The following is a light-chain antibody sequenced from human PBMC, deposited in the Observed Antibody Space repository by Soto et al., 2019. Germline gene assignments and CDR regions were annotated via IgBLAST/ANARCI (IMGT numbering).Light chain of an antibody. CDR1: SSDVGGYKF. J-gene: IGLJ3*02. V-gene: IGLV2-14*01. Sequence: QSALTQPRSVSGSPGQSVTLSCTGTSSDVGGYKFVSWYQHHPGKAPKLMIYEVNNRPSGVSNRFSGSKSGNTASLTISGLQPEDEADYYCLSYTSANTRVFGGGTKLTVL. CDR3: LSYTSANTRV. CDR2: EVN.